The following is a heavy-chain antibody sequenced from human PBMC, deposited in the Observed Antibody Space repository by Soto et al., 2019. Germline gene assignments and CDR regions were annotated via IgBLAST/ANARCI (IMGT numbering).Heavy chain of an antibody. CDR2: INHSGST. D-gene: IGHD6-13*01. Sequence: QVLLQQWGAGLLKPSETLSLTCAVYGGSFSGNYWSWIRQPPGKGLEWIGEINHSGSTNYNPSLKSRVNISVDTSKNQCSLNLSSVTAADTAVYFCARDRIAIAGRGYYGVDVWGQGTTVTVSS. CDR3: ARDRIAIAGRGYYGVDV. CDR1: GGSFSGNY. V-gene: IGHV4-34*02. J-gene: IGHJ6*02.